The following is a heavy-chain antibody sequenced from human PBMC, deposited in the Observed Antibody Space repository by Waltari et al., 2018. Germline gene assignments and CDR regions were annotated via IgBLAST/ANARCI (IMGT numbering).Heavy chain of an antibody. D-gene: IGHD7-27*01. CDR1: GFTVSNNF. CDR3: ATWTGGSLGAFDN. V-gene: IGHV3-53*01. Sequence: EVQLVESGGGLIQPGGSLSLSCEVSGFTVSNNFIGWVRQAPGKGREWVSVIYSGGDTYDADAVRGRFTISRDNSKNTLYLQMNSLRVEDTALYYCATWTGGSLGAFDNWGQGTMVTVSS. CDR2: IYSGGDT. J-gene: IGHJ3*02.